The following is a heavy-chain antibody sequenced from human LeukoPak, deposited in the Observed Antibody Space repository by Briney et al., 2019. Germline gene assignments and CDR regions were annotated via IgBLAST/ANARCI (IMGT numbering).Heavy chain of an antibody. V-gene: IGHV4-4*07. D-gene: IGHD3-22*01. J-gene: IGHJ6*03. CDR2: LYPGVST. CDR3: ARLKFYDSTGYSPGHYMDV. Sequence: SSETLSLTCTVSGGPIYSYYWSWLRQPAGKGLEWIGRLYPGVSTNYNPSLKSRVNMSVDTSKNQFALKLSAVTAADTAVYYCARLKFYDSTGYSPGHYMDVRGKGTTVTVSS. CDR1: GGPIYSYY.